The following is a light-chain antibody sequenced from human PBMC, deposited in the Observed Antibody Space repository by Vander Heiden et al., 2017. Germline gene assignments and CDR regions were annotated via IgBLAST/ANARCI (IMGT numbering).Light chain of an antibody. Sequence: IVLTQSPGTLSLSPGERATLPCRASQSVSRGYLAWYQQEPGQAPRLLIYGASSRATGIHDRFSGSGSGTDFTLTISRLEPEDFAVYYCQQYATSPWTFGQGTKVEI. V-gene: IGKV3-20*01. J-gene: IGKJ1*01. CDR2: GAS. CDR1: QSVSRGY. CDR3: QQYATSPWT.